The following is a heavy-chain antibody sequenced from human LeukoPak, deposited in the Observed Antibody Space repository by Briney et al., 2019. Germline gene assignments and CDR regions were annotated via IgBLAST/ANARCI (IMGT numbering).Heavy chain of an antibody. D-gene: IGHD5-12*01. Sequence: GASVKVSCKVSGYTFTDYYMHWVQQAPGKGLEWVGLVAPEDGETIYAEKFQGRVTITADTSTDTAYMELSSLRSEDTAVYYCATVGGYDSDSWQGSHAFDIWGQGTMVTVSS. CDR3: ATVGGYDSDSWQGSHAFDI. J-gene: IGHJ3*02. CDR1: GYTFTDYY. V-gene: IGHV1-69-2*01. CDR2: VAPEDGET.